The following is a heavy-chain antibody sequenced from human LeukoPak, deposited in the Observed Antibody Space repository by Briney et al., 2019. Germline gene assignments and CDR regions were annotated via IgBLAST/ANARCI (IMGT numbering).Heavy chain of an antibody. Sequence: PSETLSLTCTVSGGSISSSSYYWGWLRQPPGKGLEWIGSIYYSGSTYYNPSLKSRVTISVDTSENQFSLKLSSVTAADTAVYYCARRTIYCSSTSCYNGFDYWGQGTLVTVSS. CDR2: IYYSGST. V-gene: IGHV4-39*01. J-gene: IGHJ4*02. CDR3: ARRTIYCSSTSCYNGFDY. CDR1: GGSISSSSYY. D-gene: IGHD2-2*02.